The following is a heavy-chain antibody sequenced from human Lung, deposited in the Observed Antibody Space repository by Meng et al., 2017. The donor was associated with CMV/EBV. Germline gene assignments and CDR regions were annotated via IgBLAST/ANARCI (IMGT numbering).Heavy chain of an antibody. Sequence: LSCAVYGGSFSGYYWSWIRQPPGKGLEWIGEINHSGSTNYNPSLKSRVTISVDTSKNQFSLELSSVTAADTAVYYCARGSSSWYPKYYFDYWGQGXLVTVSS. J-gene: IGHJ4*02. CDR1: GGSFSGYY. CDR3: ARGSSSWYPKYYFDY. CDR2: INHSGST. V-gene: IGHV4-34*01. D-gene: IGHD6-13*01.